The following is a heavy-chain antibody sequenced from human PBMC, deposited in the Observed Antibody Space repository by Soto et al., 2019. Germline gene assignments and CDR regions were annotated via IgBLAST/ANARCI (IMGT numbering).Heavy chain of an antibody. J-gene: IGHJ6*02. V-gene: IGHV1-3*01. CDR3: ARAGSYYGMDV. CDR1: GYTFISYA. CDR2: INAGNGNT. Sequence: ASVKVSCKASGYTFISYAMHWVRQAPGQRLEWMGWINAGNGNTKYSQKFQGRVTITRDTSASTAYMELSSLRSEDTAVYYCARAGSYYGMDVWGQGTTVTVSS.